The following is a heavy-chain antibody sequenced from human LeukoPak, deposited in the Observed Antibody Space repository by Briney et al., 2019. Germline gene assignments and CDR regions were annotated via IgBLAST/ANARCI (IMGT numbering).Heavy chain of an antibody. CDR1: GYTFTSYG. J-gene: IGHJ3*02. CDR2: ISIYNGNT. Sequence: ASVKVSCKASGYTFTSYGISWVRQAPGQGLEWMGWISIYNGNTNYAENLQGRVTMTRDTSTTTAYMELRSLRSDDMAVYYCARDRLDYGSMVKGGAFDIWGQGTVVTVSS. D-gene: IGHD5-18*01. CDR3: ARDRLDYGSMVKGGAFDI. V-gene: IGHV1-18*03.